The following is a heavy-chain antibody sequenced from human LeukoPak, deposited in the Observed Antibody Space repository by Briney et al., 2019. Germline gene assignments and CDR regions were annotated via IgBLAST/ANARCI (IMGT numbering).Heavy chain of an antibody. J-gene: IGHJ5*01. CDR1: GYTFTNHA. D-gene: IGHD6-13*01. CDR3: ARPCASSPGNWFDS. CDR2: IDAANGNT. Sequence: ASVKVSCKASGYTFTNHAMHWVRQAPGQGLEWMGWIDAANGNTKYSQKFQGRVTITRDTSASIVYMELSSLRSEDTAVYYCARPCASSPGNWFDSWGQGTLDTVSS. V-gene: IGHV1-3*01.